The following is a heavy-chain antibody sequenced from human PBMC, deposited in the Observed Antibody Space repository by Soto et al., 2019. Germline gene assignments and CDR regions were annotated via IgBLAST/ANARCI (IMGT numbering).Heavy chain of an antibody. J-gene: IGHJ4*02. Sequence: EVQLVESGGGLVQPGRSLRLSCAASGFTFDDYAMHWVRQAPGKGLEWVSGISWNSGSIGYADSVKGRFTISRDNAKNSLYLQMNSLRAEDTALYYCAKDRPYYDYVWGSYMGGVFDYWGQGTLVTVSS. V-gene: IGHV3-9*01. CDR1: GFTFDDYA. D-gene: IGHD3-16*01. CDR2: ISWNSGSI. CDR3: AKDRPYYDYVWGSYMGGVFDY.